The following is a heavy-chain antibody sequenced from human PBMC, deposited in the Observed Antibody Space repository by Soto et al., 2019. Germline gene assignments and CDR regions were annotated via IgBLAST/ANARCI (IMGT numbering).Heavy chain of an antibody. CDR2: ISGSGGST. D-gene: IGHD1-20*01. CDR1: GFPFSSYA. J-gene: IGHJ3*02. CDR3: AKCTITRKDAFDI. Sequence: GGSLRLSCAASGFPFSSYAMSWVRQAPGKGLEWVSAISGSGGSTYYADSVKGRFTISRDNSKNTLCLQMNSLRAEDTAVYYYAKCTITRKDAFDIWGQGTMVTVSS. V-gene: IGHV3-23*01.